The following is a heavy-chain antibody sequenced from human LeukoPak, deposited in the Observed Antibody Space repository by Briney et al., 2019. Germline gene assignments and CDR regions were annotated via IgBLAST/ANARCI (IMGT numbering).Heavy chain of an antibody. Sequence: GGSLRLSCAASGFTFSSCTMSWVRQAPGKGLEWVSTITTSDGNTYYADSVKGRFTVSRDNSKNTLFLQMNSLRAEDTAVYYCAKDGGLWVSAHWGDSWGRGTLVTVSS. V-gene: IGHV3-23*01. CDR1: GFTFSSCT. J-gene: IGHJ4*02. CDR3: AKDGGLWVSAHWGDS. CDR2: ITTSDGNT. D-gene: IGHD7-27*01.